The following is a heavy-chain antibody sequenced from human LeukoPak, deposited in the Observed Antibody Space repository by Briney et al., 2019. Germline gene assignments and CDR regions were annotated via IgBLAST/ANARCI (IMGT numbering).Heavy chain of an antibody. V-gene: IGHV1-18*01. CDR1: GYRLRNHG. D-gene: IGHD4-11*01. Sequence: EASVEVSCKASGYRLRNHGISWVRQAPGQGLEWMGWIGADSGDTHGDTHYAEKLQGRVTMTTDTSTDTAYMDLRSLTSDDTAVYYCARGSSPYNWYFDLWGRGTLVTVSS. J-gene: IGHJ2*01. CDR3: ARGSSPYNWYFDL. CDR2: IGADSGDTHGDT.